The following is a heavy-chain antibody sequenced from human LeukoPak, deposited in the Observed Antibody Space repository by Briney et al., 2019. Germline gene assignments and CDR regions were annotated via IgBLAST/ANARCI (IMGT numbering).Heavy chain of an antibody. J-gene: IGHJ4*02. CDR2: VFYDGSNT. V-gene: IGHV3-30*18. Sequence: GRSLRLSCAASGFTFSNYGMHWVRQAPGKGLEWVAVVFYDGSNTYYADSVKGRFTISRDNSKNTLYLQMNSLRAEDTAVYYCAKRSSSSWYLDYWGQGTLVTVSS. CDR1: GFTFSNYG. D-gene: IGHD6-13*01. CDR3: AKRSSSSWYLDY.